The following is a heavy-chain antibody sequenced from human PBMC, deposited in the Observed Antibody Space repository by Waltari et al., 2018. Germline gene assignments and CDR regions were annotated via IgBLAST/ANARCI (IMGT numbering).Heavy chain of an antibody. V-gene: IGHV4-39*01. CDR3: ARPARYSRPIVDFDI. J-gene: IGHJ3*02. D-gene: IGHD6-13*01. CDR1: GGSISSSSYY. CDR2: IYYSGST. Sequence: QLQLQESGPGLVKPSETLSLTCTAPGGSISSSSYYWGWTRQPPGKGLEWIGSIYYSGSTYYNPSLKSRVTISVDTSKNQFSLKLSSVTAADTAVYYCARPARYSRPIVDFDIWGQGTMVTVSS.